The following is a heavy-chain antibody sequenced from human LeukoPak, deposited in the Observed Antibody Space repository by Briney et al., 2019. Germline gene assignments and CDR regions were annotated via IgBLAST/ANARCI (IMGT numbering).Heavy chain of an antibody. Sequence: HPGGSLRLSCAASGFTFSSYAMHWVRQAPGKGLEWVANIKTDGYDKYYADSVKGRLTISRDNAKSSLYLQMDSLRAEDTAVYYCARALYNHGWFPDYFDSWGQGTLVTVSS. J-gene: IGHJ4*02. CDR2: IKTDGYDK. CDR1: GFTFSSYA. V-gene: IGHV3-7*01. CDR3: ARALYNHGWFPDYFDS. D-gene: IGHD6-19*01.